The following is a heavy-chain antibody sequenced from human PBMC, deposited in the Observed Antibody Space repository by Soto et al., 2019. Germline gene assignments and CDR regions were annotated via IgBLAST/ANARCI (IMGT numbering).Heavy chain of an antibody. CDR3: ARAGGSYRGYNWFDP. V-gene: IGHV1-69*02. CDR1: GGTFSSYT. D-gene: IGHD1-26*01. CDR2: IIPILGIA. J-gene: IGHJ5*02. Sequence: QVQLVQSGAEVKKPGSSVKVSCKASGGTFSSYTISWVRQAPGQGLEWMGRIIPILGIANYAQKFQGRVTITADNSTSTAYMELSSLRSEDTAVYYCARAGGSYRGYNWFDPWGQGTLVTVSS.